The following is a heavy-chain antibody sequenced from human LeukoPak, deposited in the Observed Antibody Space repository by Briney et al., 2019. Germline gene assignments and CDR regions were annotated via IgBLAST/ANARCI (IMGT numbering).Heavy chain of an antibody. CDR2: INHSGST. CDR3: ARGPAAISSGWYYYYYGMDV. Sequence: SETLSLTCAVYGGSFSGYYWSWIRQPPGKGLEWIGEINHSGSTNHNPSLKSRVTISVDTSKNQFSLKLSSVTAADTAVYYCARGPAAISSGWYYYYYGMDVWGQGTTVTVSS. D-gene: IGHD6-19*01. CDR1: GGSFSGYY. J-gene: IGHJ6*02. V-gene: IGHV4-34*01.